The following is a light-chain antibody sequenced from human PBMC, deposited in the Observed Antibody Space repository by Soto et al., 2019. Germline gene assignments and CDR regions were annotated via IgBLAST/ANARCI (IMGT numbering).Light chain of an antibody. CDR3: CSYAGDITV. Sequence: QSALTQPASVSGSPGQSITISCTGTSGDVGNYNLVSWYQQHPGKAPKLMIYEGVKRPSGVSGRFSGSRSGNTASLTISGLRAEDEADYYCCSYAGDITVFGGGTKLTVL. J-gene: IGLJ2*01. V-gene: IGLV2-23*01. CDR1: SGDVGNYNL. CDR2: EGV.